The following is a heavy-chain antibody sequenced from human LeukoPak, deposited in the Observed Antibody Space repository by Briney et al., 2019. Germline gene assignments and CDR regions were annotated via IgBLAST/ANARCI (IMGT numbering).Heavy chain of an antibody. J-gene: IGHJ4*02. CDR1: GFTFSSSA. Sequence: GGSLRLSCAASGFTFSSSAMSWVRQAPGKGLEWVPIISSGGATTYYADGVKGRFTISRDTSNTLFLQMNSLRGEDTAVYYCAKGGNNWSHFGYWGQGTLVTVSS. V-gene: IGHV3-23*01. CDR2: ISSGGATT. CDR3: AKGGNNWSHFGY. D-gene: IGHD1-1*01.